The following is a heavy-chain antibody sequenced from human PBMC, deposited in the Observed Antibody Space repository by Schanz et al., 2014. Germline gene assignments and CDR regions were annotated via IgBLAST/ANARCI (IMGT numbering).Heavy chain of an antibody. J-gene: IGHJ5*02. Sequence: EVQLAASGGGLVQPGGSLRLSCAASGFTFSSYAMSWVRQAPGKGLEWVSAISGSGGSTYYADSVKGRFTISRDNAKNSLFLQMNSLRPEDTAVYYCARGRVLESWGQGTLVTVSS. CDR3: ARGRVLES. CDR2: ISGSGGST. V-gene: IGHV3-23*04. D-gene: IGHD1-1*01. CDR1: GFTFSSYA.